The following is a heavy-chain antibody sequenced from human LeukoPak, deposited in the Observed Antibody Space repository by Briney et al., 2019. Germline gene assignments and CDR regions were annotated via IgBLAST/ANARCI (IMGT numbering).Heavy chain of an antibody. CDR3: ARGGVVVPAAIRYNWFDP. Sequence: SETLSLTCSVSGGSISIGDYYWSWIRQSPGKGLEWIGYIYHSGNTYYNPSLKSRVTIQVDTSKNQFSLKLSSVTAADTAVYYCARGGVVVPAAIRYNWFDPWGQGTLVTVSS. CDR2: IYHSGNT. CDR1: GGSISIGDYY. J-gene: IGHJ5*02. V-gene: IGHV4-30-4*02. D-gene: IGHD2-2*02.